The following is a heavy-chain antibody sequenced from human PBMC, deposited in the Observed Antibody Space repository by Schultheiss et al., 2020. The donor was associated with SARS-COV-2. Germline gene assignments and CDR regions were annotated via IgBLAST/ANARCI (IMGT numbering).Heavy chain of an antibody. J-gene: IGHJ5*02. D-gene: IGHD5-18*01. V-gene: IGHV3-66*01. CDR1: GFTVSSNY. CDR3: ASGQAGYSYGYAA. Sequence: GGSLRLSCAASGFTVSSNYMSWVRQAPGKGLEWVSVIYSGGSTYYADSVKGRFTISRDNSKNTLYLQMNSLRAEDTAVYYCASGQAGYSYGYAAWGQGTLVTVSS. CDR2: IYSGGST.